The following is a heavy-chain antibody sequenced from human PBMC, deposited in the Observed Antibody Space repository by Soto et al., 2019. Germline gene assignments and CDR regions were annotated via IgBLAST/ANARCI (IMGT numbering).Heavy chain of an antibody. V-gene: IGHV5-10-1*01. D-gene: IGHD1-26*01. CDR2: IDPSDSYT. J-gene: IGHJ6*02. Sequence: GESLKISCKGSGYSFTSYWISWVRQMPGKGLEWMGRIDPSDSYTNYSPSFQGHVTIPADKSISTAYLQWSSLTASDTAMYYCAKRRSLYGNYYYGLDVWGQGTTVTVSS. CDR1: GYSFTSYW. CDR3: AKRRSLYGNYYYGLDV.